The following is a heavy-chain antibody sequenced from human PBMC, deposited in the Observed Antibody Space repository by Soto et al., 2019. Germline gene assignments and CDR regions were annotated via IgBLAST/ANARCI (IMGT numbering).Heavy chain of an antibody. D-gene: IGHD5-12*01. Sequence: QVQLVESGGGVVQPGRSLRLSCAASGFTFSSYGMHWVRQAPGKGLEWVAVIWYDGSNKYYADSVKGRFTISRDNSKITLYLQMNSLRAEDTAVYYCARDRGYDSYYFDYWGQGTLVTVSS. CDR3: ARDRGYDSYYFDY. CDR2: IWYDGSNK. V-gene: IGHV3-33*01. CDR1: GFTFSSYG. J-gene: IGHJ4*02.